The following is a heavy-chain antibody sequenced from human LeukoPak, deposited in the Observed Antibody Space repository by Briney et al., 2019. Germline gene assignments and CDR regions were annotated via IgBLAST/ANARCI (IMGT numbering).Heavy chain of an antibody. Sequence: GGSLRLSCAASGFTFSSYAMSWVRQAPGKGLEWVSAISGSGGSTYYAHSVKGRFTISRDNSKNTLYLQMNSLRAEDTAVYYCAKDSKRVVVVPAATYYDILTGYSYFDYWGQGTLVTVSS. CDR3: AKDSKRVVVVPAATYYDILTGYSYFDY. D-gene: IGHD3-9*01. V-gene: IGHV3-23*01. CDR1: GFTFSSYA. J-gene: IGHJ4*02. CDR2: ISGSGGST.